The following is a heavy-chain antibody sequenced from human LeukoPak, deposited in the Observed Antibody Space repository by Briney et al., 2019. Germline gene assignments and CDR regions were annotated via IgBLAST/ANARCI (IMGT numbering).Heavy chain of an antibody. CDR3: ARVFRPSLTVFIIRGAFDI. V-gene: IGHV3-11*04. D-gene: IGHD3-3*01. CDR2: ISSSGSTI. CDR1: GFTFSDYY. J-gene: IGHJ3*02. Sequence: PGGSLRLSCAASGFTFSDYYMSWIRQAPGKGLEWVSYISSSGSTIYYADSVKGRFTISRDSAKNSLYLQMNSLRAEDTAVYYCARVFRPSLTVFIIRGAFDIWGQGTMVTVSS.